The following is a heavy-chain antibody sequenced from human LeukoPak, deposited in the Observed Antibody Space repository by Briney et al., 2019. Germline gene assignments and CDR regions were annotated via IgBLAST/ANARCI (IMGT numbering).Heavy chain of an antibody. CDR2: VWANGNTK. V-gene: IGHV3-33*08. CDR3: TRDNANRAYDY. CDR1: GFTFSSYS. D-gene: IGHD2-2*01. J-gene: IGHJ4*02. Sequence: GSLRLSCAASGFTFSSYSMNWVRQAPGKGLEWVAVVWANGNTKYYADSVKGRFTISRDNSKNTLHLQIDSLRAEDTATYYCTRDNANRAYDYWGRGTLVTVSS.